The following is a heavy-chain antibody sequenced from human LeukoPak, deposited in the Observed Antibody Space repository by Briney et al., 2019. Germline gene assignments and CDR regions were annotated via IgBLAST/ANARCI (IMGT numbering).Heavy chain of an antibody. Sequence: PLETLSLTCAVYGGSFSGYYWSWIRQPPGKGPEWIGEINHSGSTNYNPSLKSRVTISVDTSKSQFSLKLSSVTAADTAVYYCARGPTVVYDILTGYYYFDYWGQGTLVTVSS. D-gene: IGHD3-9*01. CDR2: INHSGST. CDR3: ARGPTVVYDILTGYYYFDY. J-gene: IGHJ4*02. CDR1: GGSFSGYY. V-gene: IGHV4-34*01.